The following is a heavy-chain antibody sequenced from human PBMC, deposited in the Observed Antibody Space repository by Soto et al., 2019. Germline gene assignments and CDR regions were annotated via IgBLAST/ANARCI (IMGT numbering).Heavy chain of an antibody. CDR2: INPNSGGT. CDR1: GYTFTGYY. D-gene: IGHD2-2*01. V-gene: IGHV1-2*04. CDR3: ARWATDPYCSSTSCYYYYMDV. Sequence: ASVKVSCKASGYTFTGYYMHWVRQAPGQGLEWMGWINPNSGGTNYAQKFQGWVTMTRDTSISTAYMELSRLRSDDTAVYYCARWATDPYCSSTSCYYYYMDVWGKGTTVTVSS. J-gene: IGHJ6*03.